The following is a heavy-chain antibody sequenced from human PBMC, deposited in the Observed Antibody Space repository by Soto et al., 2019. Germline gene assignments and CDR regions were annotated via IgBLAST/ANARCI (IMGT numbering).Heavy chain of an antibody. Sequence: SETLSLTCTVSGGSISSSSYYWGWIRQPPGKGLEWIGYIYYSGSTYYNPFLKSRVTISVDTSKNQFSLRLSSVTAADTAVYYCVRSPVTAIFDYWGQGTLVTVSS. J-gene: IGHJ4*02. CDR1: GGSISSSSYY. V-gene: IGHV4-31*03. CDR3: VRSPVTAIFDY. CDR2: IYYSGST. D-gene: IGHD2-21*02.